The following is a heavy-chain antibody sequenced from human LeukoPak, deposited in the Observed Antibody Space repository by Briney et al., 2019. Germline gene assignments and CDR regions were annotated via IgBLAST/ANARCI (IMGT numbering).Heavy chain of an antibody. CDR3: ARENYCSGGSCYGYFDY. Sequence: PSETLSLTCTASGGSISSYYWSWIRQPAGKGLEWIGRIYTSGSTNYNPSLKSRVTMSVDTSKNKFSLKLSSVTAADTAVYYCARENYCSGGSCYGYFDYWGQGTLVTVSS. J-gene: IGHJ4*02. V-gene: IGHV4-4*07. CDR1: GGSISSYY. CDR2: IYTSGST. D-gene: IGHD2-15*01.